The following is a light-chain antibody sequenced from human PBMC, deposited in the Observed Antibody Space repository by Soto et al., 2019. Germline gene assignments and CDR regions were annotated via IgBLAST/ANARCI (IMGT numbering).Light chain of an antibody. Sequence: DIQMTQSPSSLSASVGDRVTLTCQASQYIRNYLNWHQQKPGKAPKLLIYDASNLETGVPSRFSGSGSGTDFTFTISSLQPEDFATYYCQQYDNLFTFGPGTKVDIK. J-gene: IGKJ3*01. CDR2: DAS. CDR1: QYIRNY. CDR3: QQYDNLFT. V-gene: IGKV1-33*01.